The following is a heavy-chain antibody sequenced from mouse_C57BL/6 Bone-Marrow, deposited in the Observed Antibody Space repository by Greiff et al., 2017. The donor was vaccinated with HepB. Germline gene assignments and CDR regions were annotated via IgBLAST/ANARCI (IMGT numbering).Heavy chain of an antibody. CDR2: IDPENGDT. Sequence: EVQLQESGAELVRPGASVKLSCTASGFNIKDDYMHWVKQRPEQGLEWIGWIDPENGDTEYASKFQGKATITADTSSNTAYLQLSSLTSEDTAVYYCTPIPILYGNFDYWGQGTTLTVSS. CDR1: GFNIKDDY. D-gene: IGHD2-10*02. CDR3: TPIPILYGNFDY. J-gene: IGHJ2*01. V-gene: IGHV14-4*01.